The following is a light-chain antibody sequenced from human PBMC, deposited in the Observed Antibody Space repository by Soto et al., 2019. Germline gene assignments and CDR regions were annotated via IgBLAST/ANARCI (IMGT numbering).Light chain of an antibody. J-gene: IGKJ4*01. CDR2: ATS. Sequence: DIQMTQSPSTLSGSVGDRVTITCRASQTISSWLAWYQQKPGKAPKLLIYATSTLQSGVPARFSGSGSGTEFTLTISSLQAEDFATYFCQESYSTPAVSFGGGTKVDI. CDR3: QESYSTPAVS. V-gene: IGKV1-39*01. CDR1: QTISSW.